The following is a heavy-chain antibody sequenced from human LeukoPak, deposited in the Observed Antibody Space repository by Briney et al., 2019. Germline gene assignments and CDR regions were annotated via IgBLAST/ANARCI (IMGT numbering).Heavy chain of an antibody. V-gene: IGHV1-46*01. Sequence: ASVKVSCKASGYTFTLYYMHWVRQNPGQGLECMGTINPSGGSTHYAQRFQGRVTMTRDTSTSTVDMELSSLRSEDTAVYYCARGYCSSTSCYAWFDPWGQGTLVTVSS. CDR1: GYTFTLYY. CDR3: ARGYCSSTSCYAWFDP. CDR2: INPSGGST. D-gene: IGHD2-2*01. J-gene: IGHJ5*02.